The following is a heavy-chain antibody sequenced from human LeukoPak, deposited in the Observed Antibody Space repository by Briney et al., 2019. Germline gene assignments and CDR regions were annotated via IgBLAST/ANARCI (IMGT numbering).Heavy chain of an antibody. V-gene: IGHV4-34*01. D-gene: IGHD6-19*01. Sequence: PSETLSLTCDVYGGSFSGFYWSWIRQSPGKGLEWIGDLNHSGSRDYSPSLKSRVTISVDTSKNQFSLKLSSVTAADTAVYYCARHGIAVAGTPYYFDYWGQGTLVTVSS. J-gene: IGHJ4*02. CDR2: LNHSGSR. CDR1: GGSFSGFY. CDR3: ARHGIAVAGTPYYFDY.